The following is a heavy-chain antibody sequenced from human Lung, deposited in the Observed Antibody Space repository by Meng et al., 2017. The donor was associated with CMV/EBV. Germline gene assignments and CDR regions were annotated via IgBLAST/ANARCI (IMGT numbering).Heavy chain of an antibody. CDR1: GLTFSAYY. V-gene: IGHV3-11*04. J-gene: IGHJ4*02. CDR2: ISGGGDII. CDR3: ATDPRLIDY. D-gene: IGHD3-22*01. Sequence: GESLKISCVASGLTFSAYYMTWMRQPPGKGPRCVSYISGGGDIIKYADSVKGRFTICRDNAKNSLYLQINSLRAEDTAVYYCATDPRLIDYWGQGTLVTVSS.